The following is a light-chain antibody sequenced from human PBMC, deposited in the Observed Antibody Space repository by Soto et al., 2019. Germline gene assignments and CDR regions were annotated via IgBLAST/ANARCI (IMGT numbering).Light chain of an antibody. CDR2: GAS. J-gene: IGKJ4*01. CDR1: QSISSK. CDR3: QEYNNWRPIT. Sequence: IVMTQSPATLSLSPGERATLSCRASQSISSKLAWYQKKPGQAPRLLIYGASTRATGIPVRFSGSGSGTEFTLTITSLQSEDFAVYYCQEYNNWRPITFGGGTKVDIK. V-gene: IGKV3-15*01.